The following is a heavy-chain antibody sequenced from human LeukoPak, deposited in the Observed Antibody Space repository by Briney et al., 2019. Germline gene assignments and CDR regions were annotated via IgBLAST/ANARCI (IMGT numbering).Heavy chain of an antibody. J-gene: IGHJ4*02. V-gene: IGHV3-15*01. CDR3: TTEKSY. CDR1: GLTFNNTS. CDR2: IKTKNDAGTT. Sequence: GGSLRLSCEASGLTFNNTSVSGVSEAQEKGLEWVGRIKTKNDAGTTDYTAPVKGRFTISRDDSKNTLYLQMNSLRTEDTAFYYCTTEKSYWGQGTLLTVSS.